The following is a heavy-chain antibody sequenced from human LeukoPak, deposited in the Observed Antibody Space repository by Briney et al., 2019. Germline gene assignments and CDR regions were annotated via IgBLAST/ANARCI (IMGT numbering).Heavy chain of an antibody. V-gene: IGHV4-59*08. CDR2: IYYTGST. CDR1: GGSISGYY. D-gene: IGHD1-26*01. CDR3: AAEGGSYSY. Sequence: PSETLSLTCTVSGGSISGYYWSWIRQPPRKGLEWIGYIYYTGSTNYNPSLKSRVTISVDTSKNQFSLKLSSVTAADTAVYYCAAEGGSYSYWGQGTLVTVSS. J-gene: IGHJ4*02.